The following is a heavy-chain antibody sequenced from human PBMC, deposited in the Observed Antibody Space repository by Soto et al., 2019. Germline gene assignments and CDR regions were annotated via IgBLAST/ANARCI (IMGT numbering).Heavy chain of an antibody. Sequence: QVQLVQSGAEVKKPGASVKVSCKASGYTFTSYAMHWVRQAPGQRLEWMGWINAGNGNTKYSQKFQGRVTITRDTYASTAYMEVSSLRTEDTAVDYCARDVGATGDWGQGTLVPGSS. CDR2: INAGNGNT. CDR3: ARDVGATGD. D-gene: IGHD1-26*01. J-gene: IGHJ4*02. V-gene: IGHV1-3*01. CDR1: GYTFTSYA.